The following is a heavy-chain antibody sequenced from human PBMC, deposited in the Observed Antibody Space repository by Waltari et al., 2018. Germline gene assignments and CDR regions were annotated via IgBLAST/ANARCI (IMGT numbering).Heavy chain of an antibody. Sequence: QVQLQESGPGLVKPSETLSLTCTVSGGSISSHYWSWIRQPPGKGLEWIWYIYYSGSTNYNPSPKSRVTISVDTSKNQFSLKLSSVTAADTAVYYWARANLYYFDYWGQGTLVTVSS. CDR3: ARANLYYFDY. V-gene: IGHV4-59*11. CDR1: GGSISSHY. CDR2: IYYSGST. J-gene: IGHJ4*02.